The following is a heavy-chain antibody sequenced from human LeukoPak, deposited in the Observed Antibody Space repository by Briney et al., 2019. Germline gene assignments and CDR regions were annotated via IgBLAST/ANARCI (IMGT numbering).Heavy chain of an antibody. Sequence: GGSLRLSCAASGFTFSNAWMSWVRQAPGKGLGWVGRIKSKTDGGTTDYAAPVKGRFTILRDDSKNTLYLQMNSLKTEDTAVYYCTTVSIFGVVMYYYYYMDVWGKGTTVTVSS. V-gene: IGHV3-15*01. J-gene: IGHJ6*03. CDR2: IKSKTDGGTT. D-gene: IGHD3-3*01. CDR3: TTVSIFGVVMYYYYYMDV. CDR1: GFTFSNAW.